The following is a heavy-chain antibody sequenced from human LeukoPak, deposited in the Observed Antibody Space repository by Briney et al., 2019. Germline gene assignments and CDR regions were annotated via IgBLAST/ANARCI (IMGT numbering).Heavy chain of an antibody. CDR1: GGSISSYY. CDR2: IYYSGST. CDR3: ARGGYSSPNRMDY. D-gene: IGHD6-13*01. J-gene: IGHJ4*02. Sequence: SETLSLTCTVSGGSISSYYWTWIRHPPGKGLEWIGYIYYSGSTNYNPSLKSRVTISVDTSKNQFSLKLSSVTAADTAVYYCARGGYSSPNRMDYWGQGTLVTVSS. V-gene: IGHV4-59*01.